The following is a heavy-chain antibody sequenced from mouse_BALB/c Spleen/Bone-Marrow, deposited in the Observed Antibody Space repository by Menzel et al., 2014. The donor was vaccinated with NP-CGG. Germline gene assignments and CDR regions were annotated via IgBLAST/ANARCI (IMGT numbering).Heavy chain of an antibody. D-gene: IGHD4-1*01. CDR1: GYTFTSSW. CDR3: ARELGRGYYFDY. Sequence: QVQLQQSGSVLVRPGASVKLSCKASGYTFTSSWVHWAKQRPGQGLEWIGEIHPNSGNTNYNEKLKGKATLTVDTSSSTAYVDLSSLTSEGSAVYYCARELGRGYYFDYWGQGTTLTVSS. J-gene: IGHJ2*01. V-gene: IGHV1S130*01. CDR2: IHPNSGNT.